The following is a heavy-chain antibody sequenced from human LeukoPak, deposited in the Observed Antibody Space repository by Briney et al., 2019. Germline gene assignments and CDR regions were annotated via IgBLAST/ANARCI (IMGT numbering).Heavy chain of an antibody. V-gene: IGHV5-51*01. D-gene: IGHD1-1*01. J-gene: IGHJ4*02. CDR2: IFPSDSDT. Sequence: GGSLRLSCAASGFTFSSYWMTWVRQAPGKGLEWMGIIFPSDSDTRYSPSFQGQVTISADRSITTAYLQWSGLRASDTAMYYCARRLKISQGGTTDYWGQGTLVTVSS. CDR3: ARRLKISQGGTTDY. CDR1: GFTFSSYW.